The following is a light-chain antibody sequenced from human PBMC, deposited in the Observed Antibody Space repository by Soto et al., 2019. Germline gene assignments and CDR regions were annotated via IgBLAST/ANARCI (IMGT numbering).Light chain of an antibody. CDR3: LQDYSYPLT. CDR1: QGIRKD. CDR2: AAS. V-gene: IGKV1-6*01. J-gene: IGKJ4*01. Sequence: IQMTQSPSSLSASVGDRVTITCRASQGIRKDLGWYQQKPGKAPKLLIYAASSLQSWIPSRFSGTASGTDFTLTISSLQPEDVATYFCLQDYSYPLTFGGGTKVDIK.